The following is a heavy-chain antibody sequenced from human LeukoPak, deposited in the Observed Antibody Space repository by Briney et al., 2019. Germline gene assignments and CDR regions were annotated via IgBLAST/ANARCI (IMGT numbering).Heavy chain of an antibody. CDR1: GYSFTSYW. CDR3: ARLSGMITFGGVSVIPEYYFDY. Sequence: GESLKISCKGSGYSFTSYWSGWVRQMPGKGLEWMGIIYPGDSDTRYSPSFQGQVTTSADKSISTAYLQWSSLKASDTAMYYCARLSGMITFGGVSVIPEYYFDYWGQGTLVTVSS. V-gene: IGHV5-51*01. D-gene: IGHD3-16*02. J-gene: IGHJ4*02. CDR2: IYPGDSDT.